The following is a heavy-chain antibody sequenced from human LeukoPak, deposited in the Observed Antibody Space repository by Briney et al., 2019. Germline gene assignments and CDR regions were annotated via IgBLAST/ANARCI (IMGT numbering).Heavy chain of an antibody. D-gene: IGHD2-15*01. V-gene: IGHV1-2*02. CDR3: ARDPIVVVAAGGWFDP. J-gene: IGHJ5*02. CDR2: INPNSGGT. Sequence: ASVKVSCKASGYTFTGYYMHWVRQAPGQGLEWTGWINPNSGGTNYAQKFQGRVTMTRDTSISTAYMELSRLRSDDTAVYYCARDPIVVVAAGGWFDPWGQGTLVTVSS. CDR1: GYTFTGYY.